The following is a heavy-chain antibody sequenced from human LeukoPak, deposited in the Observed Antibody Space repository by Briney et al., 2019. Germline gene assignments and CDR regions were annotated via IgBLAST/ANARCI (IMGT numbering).Heavy chain of an antibody. CDR1: GFTFTRYA. CDR3: ARDSIAAAGTLDY. CDR2: ISSSSSYI. D-gene: IGHD6-13*01. V-gene: IGHV3-21*01. Sequence: NAGGSLRLSCAASGFTFTRYAMNWVRQAPGKGLEWVSSISSSSSYIYYADSVKGRFTISRDNAKNSLYLQVNSLRAEDTAVYYCARDSIAAAGTLDYWGQGTLVTVSS. J-gene: IGHJ4*02.